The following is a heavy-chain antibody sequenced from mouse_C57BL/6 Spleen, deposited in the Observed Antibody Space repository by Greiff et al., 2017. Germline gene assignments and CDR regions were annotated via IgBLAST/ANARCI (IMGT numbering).Heavy chain of an antibody. J-gene: IGHJ3*01. D-gene: IGHD1-1*01. V-gene: IGHV1-82*01. Sequence: QVQLQQSGPELVKPGASVKISCKASGYAFSSSWMNWVKQRPGKGLEWIGRIYPGDGDTNYNGKFKGKATLTADKSSSTAYMQLSSLTSEDSAVYFCAGTDSAYYGGWFAYWGQGTLVTVSA. CDR1: GYAFSSSW. CDR2: IYPGDGDT. CDR3: AGTDSAYYGGWFAY.